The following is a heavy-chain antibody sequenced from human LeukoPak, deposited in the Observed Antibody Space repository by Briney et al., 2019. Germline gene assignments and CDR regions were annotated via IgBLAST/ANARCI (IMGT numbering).Heavy chain of an antibody. J-gene: IGHJ4*02. D-gene: IGHD2-2*01. CDR2: ISFSSSYT. V-gene: IGHV3-11*03. CDR1: GFTFSDYY. CDR3: VRRPEAGDY. Sequence: AGGSLRLSCAASGFTFSDYYMTWIRQAPGKGLEWVSYISFSSSYTNYADSVKGRFTISRDNAKNSLYLQMNNLRAEDTAVYCCVRRPEAGDYWGQGTLVTVSS.